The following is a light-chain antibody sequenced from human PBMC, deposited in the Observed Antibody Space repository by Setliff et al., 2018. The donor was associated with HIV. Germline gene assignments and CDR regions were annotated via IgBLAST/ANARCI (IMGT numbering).Light chain of an antibody. CDR3: SSYTGSNTLEV. CDR1: SSDVGAYNY. Sequence: ALTQPASESGSPGQSITISCTGTSSDVGAYNYVSWYQQHPGKAPKLMIYDVSNRPSGVSRRFSGSKSGNTASLTISGLQAEDEAAYYCSSYTGSNTLEVFGTGTKVTVL. CDR2: DVS. V-gene: IGLV2-14*03. J-gene: IGLJ1*01.